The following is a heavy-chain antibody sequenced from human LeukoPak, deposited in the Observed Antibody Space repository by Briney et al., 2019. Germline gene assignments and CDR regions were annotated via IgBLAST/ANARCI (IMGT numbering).Heavy chain of an antibody. CDR2: ISGSGGST. D-gene: IGHD2-8*01. J-gene: IGHJ6*02. V-gene: IGHV3-23*01. Sequence: GGSLRLSCAASGLTFSSYAMSWVRQAPGKGLEWVSAISGSGGSTYYADSVKGRFTISRDNSKNTLYLQMNSLRAEDTAVYYCAKGVYYYYGMDVWGQGTTVTVSS. CDR1: GLTFSSYA. CDR3: AKGVYYYYGMDV.